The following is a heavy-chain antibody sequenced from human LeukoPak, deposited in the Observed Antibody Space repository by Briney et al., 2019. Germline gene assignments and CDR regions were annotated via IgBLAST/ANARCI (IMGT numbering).Heavy chain of an antibody. CDR2: IYHSGST. V-gene: IGHV4-4*02. J-gene: IGHJ6*02. CDR1: GGSISSSNW. D-gene: IGHD5-24*01. Sequence: SETLSLTCAVSGGSISSSNWWSWVRQPPGKGLEWIGEIYHSGSTNYNPSLKSRVTISVDKSKNQFSLKLSSVTAADTAVYYCARDRLDGQGFYYGMDVWGQGTTVTVSS. CDR3: ARDRLDGQGFYYGMDV.